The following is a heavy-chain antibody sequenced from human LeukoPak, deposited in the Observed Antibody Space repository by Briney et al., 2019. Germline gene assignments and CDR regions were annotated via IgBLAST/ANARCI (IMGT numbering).Heavy chain of an antibody. CDR2: ISYDGSNK. CDR1: GFTFSSYG. D-gene: IGHD6-13*01. Sequence: GGSLRLSCAASGFTFSSYGMHWVRQAPGKGLEWVAVISYDGSNKYYADFVKGRFTISRDNSKNTLYLQMNSLRAEDTAVYYCAKDPGSSWYAGFDYWGQGTLVTVSS. V-gene: IGHV3-30*18. CDR3: AKDPGSSWYAGFDY. J-gene: IGHJ4*02.